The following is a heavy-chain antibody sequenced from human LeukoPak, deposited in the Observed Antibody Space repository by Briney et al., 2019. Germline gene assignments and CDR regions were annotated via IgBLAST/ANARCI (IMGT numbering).Heavy chain of an antibody. CDR2: INPISGGT. CDR3: ARDYHFGSGSYYSEYNWFDP. V-gene: IGHV1-2*02. CDR1: GYTFTSYY. Sequence: ASVKVSCKASGYTFTSYYIHWVRQAPGRGLEWMGWINPISGGTTYAPNFQGRVTMTRDTSISTAYMELSRLRSDDTAVYYCARDYHFGSGSYYSEYNWFDPWGQGTLVTVSS. D-gene: IGHD3-10*01. J-gene: IGHJ5*02.